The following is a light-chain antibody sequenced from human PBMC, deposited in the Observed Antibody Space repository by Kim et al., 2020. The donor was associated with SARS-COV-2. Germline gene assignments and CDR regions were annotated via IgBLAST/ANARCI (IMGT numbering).Light chain of an antibody. CDR3: NSRDSNDNVV. CDR2: GKN. CDR1: SLRSYY. V-gene: IGLV3-19*01. J-gene: IGLJ2*01. Sequence: SSELTQDPAVSVALGQTVRITCQGDSLRSYYATWYQQKPGQAPILVIYGKNNRPSGIPDRFSGSSSGNTASLTITGTQAGDEADYYCNSRDSNDNVVFGGGTKLNV.